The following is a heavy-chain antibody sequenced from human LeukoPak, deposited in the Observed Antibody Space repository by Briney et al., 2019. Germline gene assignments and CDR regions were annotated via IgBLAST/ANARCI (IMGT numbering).Heavy chain of an antibody. V-gene: IGHV3-7*01. Sequence: GGSLRLSCAASGFTFSNYWMSWVRQAPGKGLEWVANIKQDGSEKYYVDSVKGRFTISRDNAKNSLYLQMNSLRVEDAAVYYCAREYRGSRYFRGQGTLVTVSS. CDR3: AREYRGSRYF. CDR2: IKQDGSEK. CDR1: GFTFSNYW. D-gene: IGHD2/OR15-2a*01. J-gene: IGHJ4*02.